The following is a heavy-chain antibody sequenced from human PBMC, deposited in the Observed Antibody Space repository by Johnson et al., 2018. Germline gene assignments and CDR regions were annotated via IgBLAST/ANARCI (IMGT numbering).Heavy chain of an antibody. CDR3: ARDAWDPNGDAFDI. J-gene: IGHJ3*02. Sequence: QVQLVQAGGGVVQARRSLRLSCAASGFTFGNYGMHWVRQGPGKGLEWVAVVSYDCSNEYYADSVKGRFTISRDNSKNTLSLQMNSLRAEDTAVYYCARDAWDPNGDAFDIWGQGTMVTVSS. D-gene: IGHD1-26*01. V-gene: IGHV3-30*03. CDR2: VSYDCSNE. CDR1: GFTFGNYG.